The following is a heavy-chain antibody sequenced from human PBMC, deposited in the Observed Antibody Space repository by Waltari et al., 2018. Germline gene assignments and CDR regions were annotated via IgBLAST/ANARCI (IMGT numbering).Heavy chain of an antibody. D-gene: IGHD4-17*01. CDR3: ARESTVIATYFDL. CDR2: IYTSGST. Sequence: QVQLQESGPGLVKPSQTLSLTCPVSGGSISSGSYYWSWIRQPAGKGLEWIGYIYTSGSTNYNPSLKSRVTISVDTSKNQFSLKLSSVTAADTAVYYCARESTVIATYFDLWGRGTLVTVSS. V-gene: IGHV4-61*09. CDR1: GGSISSGSYY. J-gene: IGHJ2*01.